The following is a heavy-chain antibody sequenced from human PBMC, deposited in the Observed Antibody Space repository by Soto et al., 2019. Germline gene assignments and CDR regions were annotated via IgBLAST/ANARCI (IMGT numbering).Heavy chain of an antibody. CDR3: ARRLTATMVRGVIYFDY. CDR2: IFYSGST. Sequence: SETLSLTCTVSGGSISNYYWSWIRQPPGRGLEWIGHIFYSGSTNYNPALKSRVTISVDTSKNQFSLKLSSVTAADTAVYYCARRLTATMVRGVIYFDYWGQGTLVTVSS. CDR1: GGSISNYY. V-gene: IGHV4-59*12. D-gene: IGHD3-10*01. J-gene: IGHJ4*02.